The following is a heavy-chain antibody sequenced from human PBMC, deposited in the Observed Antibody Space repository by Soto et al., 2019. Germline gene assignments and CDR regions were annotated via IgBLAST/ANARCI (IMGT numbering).Heavy chain of an antibody. CDR2: IYYSGST. V-gene: IGHV4-31*03. J-gene: IGHJ4*02. Sequence: QVQLQESGPGLVKPSQTLSLTCTVSGGSISSNDYYWSWVRQHPGKGLEWIGYIYYSGSTFYNPSLKSRITISVDTSKKHFSLKLSSVTAADTAVYYCARGPYGSGSFDSWGQGTLVTVSS. CDR3: ARGPYGSGSFDS. D-gene: IGHD3-10*01. CDR1: GGSISSNDYY.